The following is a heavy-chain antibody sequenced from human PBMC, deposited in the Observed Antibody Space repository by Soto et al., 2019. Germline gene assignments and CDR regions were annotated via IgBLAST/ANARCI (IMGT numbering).Heavy chain of an antibody. J-gene: IGHJ6*03. CDR1: GFSLSTSGVG. CDR3: AHSRIQPMLRYSYYMDV. Sequence: GSGPTLVNPTQTLTLACTVSGFSLSTSGVGVGWIRQPPGKALEWLALIYWDDDKRYSPSLKSRLTITKDTSKNQVVLTMTNMDPVDTATYYCAHSRIQPMLRYSYYMDVWGKATTVTGSS. V-gene: IGHV2-5*02. D-gene: IGHD5-18*01. CDR2: IYWDDDK.